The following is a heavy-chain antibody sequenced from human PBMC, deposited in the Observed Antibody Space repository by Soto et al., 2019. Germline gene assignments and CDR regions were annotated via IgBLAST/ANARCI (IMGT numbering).Heavy chain of an antibody. CDR1: GLTFSTYA. Sequence: VGSLRLSCAASGLTFSTYAMSWVRQAPGKGLEWVSGISGSGSSTYYADSVKGRFTISRDNSKNTLYLQMNGLRAEDTAVYYCANPPLPEVNYYGMDVWGQGTTVTVSS. CDR2: ISGSGSST. V-gene: IGHV3-23*01. D-gene: IGHD2-21*01. J-gene: IGHJ6*02. CDR3: ANPPLPEVNYYGMDV.